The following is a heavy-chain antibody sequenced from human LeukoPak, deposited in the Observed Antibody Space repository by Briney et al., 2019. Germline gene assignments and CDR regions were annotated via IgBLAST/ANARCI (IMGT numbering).Heavy chain of an antibody. J-gene: IGHJ4*02. Sequence: SETLSLTCTVSGGSISSGSYYWSWIRQPAGKGLEWIGRIYTSGSTNYNPSLKSRVTISVDTSKNQFSLKLSSVTAADTAVYYCARAVVAPTRGYSYGYFDYWGQGTLVTVSS. CDR3: ARAVVAPTRGYSYGYFDY. CDR1: GGSISSGSYY. D-gene: IGHD5-18*01. CDR2: IYTSGST. V-gene: IGHV4-61*02.